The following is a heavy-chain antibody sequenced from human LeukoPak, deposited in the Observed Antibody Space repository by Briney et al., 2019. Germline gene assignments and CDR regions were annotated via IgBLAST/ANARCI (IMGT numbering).Heavy chain of an antibody. V-gene: IGHV3-23*01. J-gene: IGHJ4*02. D-gene: IGHD3-22*01. CDR3: AKRVVTIRLFDY. CDR2: ITNTGGGT. CDR1: GFTFSSYA. Sequence: GGSLRLSCAASGFTFSSYAMSWVRQAPGKGLEWVSAITNTGGGTYYADSMKGRFTISRDNSKNTLYLQMNSLGAEDTAVYYCAKRVVTIRLFDYWGQGTLVTVSS.